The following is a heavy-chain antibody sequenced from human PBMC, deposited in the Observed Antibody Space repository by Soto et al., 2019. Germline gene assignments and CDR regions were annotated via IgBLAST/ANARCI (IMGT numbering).Heavy chain of an antibody. Sequence: QVQLVESGGGVVQPGWSLRLSCAASGFSISDYGMEWVRQAPGKGLEWVALISYDGSNTYYADSVKGRFTISRDNSKDTLFLQMTGLRRADTADYYCAKGAEDRLSLGMDVWGQGTTVTVSS. CDR2: ISYDGSNT. V-gene: IGHV3-30*18. CDR1: GFSISDYG. J-gene: IGHJ6*02. D-gene: IGHD1-26*01. CDR3: AKGAEDRLSLGMDV.